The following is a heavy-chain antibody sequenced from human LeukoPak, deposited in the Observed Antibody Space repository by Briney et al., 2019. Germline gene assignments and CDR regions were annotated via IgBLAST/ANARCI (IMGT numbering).Heavy chain of an antibody. D-gene: IGHD6-13*01. CDR3: AKDPVAAAGTFYYMAV. J-gene: IGHJ6*03. V-gene: IGHV3-33*03. CDR2: IWYNGGRK. Sequence: GRSLRLSCAASGFTFSSYAMHWVRQAPGKGLEWVAFIWYNGGRKYYPDSVKGRFTISRDNTKNTLYLEINSLRPDDTGIYYCAKDPVAAAGTFYYMAVWGKGTTVTVSS. CDR1: GFTFSSYA.